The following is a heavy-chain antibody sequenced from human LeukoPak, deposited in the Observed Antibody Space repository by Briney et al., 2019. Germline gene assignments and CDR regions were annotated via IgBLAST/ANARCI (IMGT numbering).Heavy chain of an antibody. J-gene: IGHJ6*02. Sequence: PSETLSLTCTVSGGSISSGGYYWSWIRQHPGKGLEWIGYIYYSGSTNYNPSLKSRVTISVDTSKNQFSLKLSSVTAADTAVYYCATVNDYYYYGMDVWGQGTTVTVSS. CDR3: ATVNDYYYYGMDV. D-gene: IGHD1-1*01. V-gene: IGHV4-61*08. CDR2: IYYSGST. CDR1: GGSISSGGYY.